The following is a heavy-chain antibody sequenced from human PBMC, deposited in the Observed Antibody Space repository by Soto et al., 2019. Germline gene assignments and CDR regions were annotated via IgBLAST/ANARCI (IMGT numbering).Heavy chain of an antibody. Sequence: EVQLGESGGALVQRGGSLTLSCAASGFRFSIYSMNWVRQAPGKGLEWSAYITSDTKTIKYAESVKGRFTISRDNAKNSVYLQMDNLSDEDTAVYYCARSVEGHFDYWGQGTVVTVSS. J-gene: IGHJ4*02. D-gene: IGHD6-19*01. CDR1: GFRFSIYS. CDR3: ARSVEGHFDY. CDR2: ITSDTKTI. V-gene: IGHV3-48*02.